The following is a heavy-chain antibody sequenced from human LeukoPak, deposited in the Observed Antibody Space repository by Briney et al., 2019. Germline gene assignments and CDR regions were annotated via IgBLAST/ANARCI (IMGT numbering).Heavy chain of an antibody. CDR2: IYYSGST. J-gene: IGHJ5*02. D-gene: IGHD3-10*01. CDR3: ARHEDSGSPRSLWFDP. Sequence: SETLSLTCTVSGGSISSYYWSWIRQPPGKGLEWIGYIYYSGSTNYNPSLKGRVTISVDTSKNQFSLKLSSVTAADTAMYYCARHEDSGSPRSLWFDPWGQGTLVTVSS. CDR1: GGSISSYY. V-gene: IGHV4-59*08.